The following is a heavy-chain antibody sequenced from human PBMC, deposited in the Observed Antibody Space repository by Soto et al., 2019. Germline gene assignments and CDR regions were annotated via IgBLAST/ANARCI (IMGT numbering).Heavy chain of an antibody. V-gene: IGHV3-23*01. Sequence: PGGSLRLSCAASGFTFSSYAVTWVRQAPGMGLEWVSTISGSGGHTFYADSVKGRFIISRDNSKNTLYLQMDSLRAEDTAVYYWAKRDSSVGYVMDVWGQGTTVTVCS. CDR1: GFTFSSYA. J-gene: IGHJ6*02. CDR3: AKRDSSVGYVMDV. CDR2: ISGSGGHT. D-gene: IGHD1-26*01.